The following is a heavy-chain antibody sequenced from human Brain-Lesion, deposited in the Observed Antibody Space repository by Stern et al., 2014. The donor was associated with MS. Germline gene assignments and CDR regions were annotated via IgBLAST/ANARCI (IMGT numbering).Heavy chain of an antibody. V-gene: IGHV4-61*02. CDR1: GASISSGTSY. CDR2: LHASGAT. J-gene: IGHJ4*02. Sequence: QVQLQESGPGLVKPSQTLSLTCTVSGASISSGTSYWSWIRQPAGGGLEWIGRLHASGATYYNPSLTRRVTISGDTSKTQFSLNLNSVTAADTAVYYCARGHWELLGNNYFDSWGQGTLVTVSS. D-gene: IGHD1-26*01. CDR3: ARGHWELLGNNYFDS.